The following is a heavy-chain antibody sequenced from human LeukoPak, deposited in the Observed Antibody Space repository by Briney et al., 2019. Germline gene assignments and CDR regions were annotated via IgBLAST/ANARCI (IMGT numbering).Heavy chain of an antibody. CDR1: GISTY. Sequence: PGGSLRLSCAASGISTYVSWVPQAPGKALEWVSIIYGDSRTYYADSVKGRFAISRDKSKNTVLLQMNSLRAEDTAVYYCARPQGSGTYLGQWGLGTLVAVSS. V-gene: IGHV3-53*01. J-gene: IGHJ4*02. CDR3: ARPQGSGTYLGQ. D-gene: IGHD1-26*01. CDR2: IYGDSRT.